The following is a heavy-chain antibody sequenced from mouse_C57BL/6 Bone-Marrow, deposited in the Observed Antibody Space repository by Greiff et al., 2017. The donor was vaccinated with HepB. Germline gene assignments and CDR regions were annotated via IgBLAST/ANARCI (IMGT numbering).Heavy chain of an antibody. Sequence: QVQLQQPGAELVKPGASVKLSCKASGYTFTSYWMQWVKQRPGQGLEWIGEIDPSDSYPNYNQKFKGKATLTVDTSSSTAYMQLSSLTSEDSAVYYCASTDYYAMDYWGQGTSVTVSS. V-gene: IGHV1-50*01. CDR3: ASTDYYAMDY. D-gene: IGHD1-1*01. CDR1: GYTFTSYW. CDR2: IDPSDSYP. J-gene: IGHJ4*01.